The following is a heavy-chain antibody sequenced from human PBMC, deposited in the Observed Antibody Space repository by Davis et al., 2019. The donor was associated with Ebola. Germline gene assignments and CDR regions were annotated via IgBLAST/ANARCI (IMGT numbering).Heavy chain of an antibody. CDR3: VRAYYGASY. CDR2: ISSNGGST. CDR1: GFTFSSYA. V-gene: IGHV3-64D*08. Sequence: GESLKISCSASGFTFSSYAMHWVRQAPGKGLEYVSAISSNGGSTYYADSVKGRFTISRDNSKNTPYLQMSSLRAEDTAAYYCVRAYYGASYWGQGTLVTVSS. D-gene: IGHD4-17*01. J-gene: IGHJ4*02.